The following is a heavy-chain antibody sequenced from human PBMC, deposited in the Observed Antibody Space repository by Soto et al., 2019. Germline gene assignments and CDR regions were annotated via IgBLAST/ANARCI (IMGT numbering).Heavy chain of an antibody. D-gene: IGHD2-21*01. CDR2: IYGNGGGI. CDR1: GLPHSSFA. Sequence: EVQLLESGGGLVQPGGSLRLSCPASGLPHSSFAMMWVRQAPGKGLECVSGIYGNGGGIEYADSVKGRFTISRDHSKNNVYLQMTDLRADDTAVYYGAKDAVYNDGLWLMDHWGQGPQVTVSS. J-gene: IGHJ4*02. V-gene: IGHV3-23*01. CDR3: AKDAVYNDGLWLMDH.